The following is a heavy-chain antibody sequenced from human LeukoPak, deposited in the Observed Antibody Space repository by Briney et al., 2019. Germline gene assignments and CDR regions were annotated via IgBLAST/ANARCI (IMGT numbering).Heavy chain of an antibody. CDR3: ATAQYYYDSSGYYYFDY. J-gene: IGHJ4*02. D-gene: IGHD3-22*01. V-gene: IGHV1-24*01. CDR2: FDPEDGET. Sequence: GASVKVPCKVSGYTLTELSMHWVRQAPGKGLEWMGGFDPEDGETIYAQKLQGRVTMTEDTSTDTAYMELSSLRSEDTAVYYCATAQYYYDSSGYYYFDYWGQGTLVTVSS. CDR1: GYTLTELS.